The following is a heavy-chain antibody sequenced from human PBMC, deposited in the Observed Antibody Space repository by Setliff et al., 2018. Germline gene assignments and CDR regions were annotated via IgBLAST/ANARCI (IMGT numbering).Heavy chain of an antibody. V-gene: IGHV3-23*01. Sequence: PGGSLRLFCAASGFTFSSHAMSWVRQAPGKGLEWVSTISGNDGRTYYADSVQGRFTISRDNSKNTLYLQMNSLSAEDTAVYYCAKDGIALMVYAILADCWGQGTLVTVSS. CDR2: ISGNDGRT. D-gene: IGHD2-8*01. CDR1: GFTFSSHA. J-gene: IGHJ4*02. CDR3: AKDGIALMVYAILADC.